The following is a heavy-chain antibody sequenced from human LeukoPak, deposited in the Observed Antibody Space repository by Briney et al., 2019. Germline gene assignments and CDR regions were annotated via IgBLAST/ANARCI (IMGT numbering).Heavy chain of an antibody. CDR3: ARTRGGDYAHFDY. Sequence: SETLSLTCTVSGDSISIYYWSWARQPAGKGLEWIGRIYSSGSANYNPSLKNRVNMSVDTSKNQFSLNLTSVTAADTAVYYCARTRGGDYAHFDYWGQGTLVTVSS. D-gene: IGHD4-17*01. J-gene: IGHJ4*02. CDR2: IYSSGSA. V-gene: IGHV4-4*07. CDR1: GDSISIYY.